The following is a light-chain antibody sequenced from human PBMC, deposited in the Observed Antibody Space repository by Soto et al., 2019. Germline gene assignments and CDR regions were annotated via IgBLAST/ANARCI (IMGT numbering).Light chain of an antibody. CDR1: SSDVGGYNY. CDR3: VSYTSRSTYV. CDR2: EVS. J-gene: IGLJ1*01. Sequence: QSALTQPASVSGSPGQSITISCTGTSSDVGGYNYVSWYQQHPGKAPKLMIYEVSNRPSGVSNRFSGSKSGNTAFLTISGLQTEDEADYYCVSYTSRSTYVFGSGTKVTVL. V-gene: IGLV2-14*01.